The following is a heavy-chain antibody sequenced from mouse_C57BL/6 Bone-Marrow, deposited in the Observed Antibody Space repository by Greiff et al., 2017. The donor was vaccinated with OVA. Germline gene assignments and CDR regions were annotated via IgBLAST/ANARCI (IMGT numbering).Heavy chain of an antibody. V-gene: IGHV1-81*01. D-gene: IGHD1-1*01. Sequence: QVQLQQSGAELARPGASVKLSCKASGYTFTSYGISWVKQRTGQGLEWIGEIYPRSGNTYYNEKFKGKATLTADKSSSTAYMELRSLTSEDSAVYFCARDGYYGSIYWYFDVWGTGTTVTVSS. CDR1: GYTFTSYG. J-gene: IGHJ1*03. CDR3: ARDGYYGSIYWYFDV. CDR2: IYPRSGNT.